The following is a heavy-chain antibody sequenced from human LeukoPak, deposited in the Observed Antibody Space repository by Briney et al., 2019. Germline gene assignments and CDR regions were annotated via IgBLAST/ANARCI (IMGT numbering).Heavy chain of an antibody. Sequence: GGSLRLSCAASGFTLSGYIMNWVRQAPGEGLEWVSFIGTSGNTIYYADSVKGRFTLSRDNAKNSLYLQMNSLRAEDTAVYYCARDQWLDYWGRGTLVTVSS. CDR1: GFTLSGYI. CDR2: IGTSGNTI. D-gene: IGHD6-19*01. V-gene: IGHV3-48*01. CDR3: ARDQWLDY. J-gene: IGHJ4*02.